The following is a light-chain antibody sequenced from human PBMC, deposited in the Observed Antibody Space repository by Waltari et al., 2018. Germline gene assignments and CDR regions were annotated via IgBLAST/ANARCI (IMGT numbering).Light chain of an antibody. J-gene: IGLJ1*01. CDR2: YTD. CDR3: AAWDDSLNGYV. CDR1: SPTTGSNT. V-gene: IGLV1-44*01. Sequence: QSTLTQPSSASGTPGPRVTIPCSGSSPTTGSNTVNWYQQLPGTAPKLLIYYTDQRPSGVSDRFSGSKSGTSASLAFSGLQSEDEAHYYCAAWDDSLNGYVFGSGTEVTVL.